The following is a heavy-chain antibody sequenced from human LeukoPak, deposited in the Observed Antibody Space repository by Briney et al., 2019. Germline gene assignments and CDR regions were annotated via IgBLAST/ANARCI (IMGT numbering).Heavy chain of an antibody. D-gene: IGHD3-10*01. CDR1: GFTFSSYA. J-gene: IGHJ2*01. Sequence: GGSLRLSCAASGFTFSSYAMHWVRQAPGKGLEWVAVISYDGSNKYYADSVKGRFTISRDNSKNTLYLQMNSLRAEDTAVYSCAGASYYGSGSLMVNWYFDLWGRGTLVTVSS. V-gene: IGHV3-30-3*01. CDR2: ISYDGSNK. CDR3: AGASYYGSGSLMVNWYFDL.